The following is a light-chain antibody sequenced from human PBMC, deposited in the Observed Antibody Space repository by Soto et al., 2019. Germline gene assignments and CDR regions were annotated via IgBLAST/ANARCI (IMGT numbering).Light chain of an antibody. CDR2: GAT. J-gene: IGKJ1*01. CDR3: QQYNDWPPT. CDR1: QSVSNN. V-gene: IGKV3D-15*01. Sequence: EIVLTQSPGTLSLSPGEGDTLSCRASQSVSNNFLAWYQQQPGQAPRLLIYGATSRATGIPDRFSGSGSGTEFTLSIGSLQSEDFAVYYCQQYNDWPPTFGQGTKVDIK.